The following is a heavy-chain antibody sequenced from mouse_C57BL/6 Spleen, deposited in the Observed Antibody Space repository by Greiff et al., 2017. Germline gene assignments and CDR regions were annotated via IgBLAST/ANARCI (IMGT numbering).Heavy chain of an antibody. J-gene: IGHJ2*01. V-gene: IGHV1-64*01. CDR3: ARDSSGSIDY. CDR1: GYTFTSYW. Sequence: QVHVKQPGAELVKPGASVKLSCKASGYTFTSYWMHWVKQRPGQGLEWIGMIHPNSGSTNYNEKFKSKATLTVDKSSSTAYMQLSSLTSEDSAVYYCARDSSGSIDYWGQGTTLTVSS. CDR2: IHPNSGST. D-gene: IGHD3-2*02.